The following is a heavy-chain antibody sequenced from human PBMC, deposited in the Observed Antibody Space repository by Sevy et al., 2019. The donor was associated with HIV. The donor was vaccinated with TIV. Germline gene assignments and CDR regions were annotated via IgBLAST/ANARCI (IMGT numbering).Heavy chain of an antibody. J-gene: IGHJ4*02. V-gene: IGHV3-33*01. D-gene: IGHD3-22*01. Sequence: GGSLRLSCAATGFTFSNYAMQWVRQAPGKGMEWVAIIWSDGAYQYHGDSVKGRFTISRDNSKNTLYLQMNNVRVEDTAVYYCARGGYYYDNAAYYALDSWGQGTLLTVSS. CDR1: GFTFSNYA. CDR3: ARGGYYYDNAAYYALDS. CDR2: IWSDGAYQ.